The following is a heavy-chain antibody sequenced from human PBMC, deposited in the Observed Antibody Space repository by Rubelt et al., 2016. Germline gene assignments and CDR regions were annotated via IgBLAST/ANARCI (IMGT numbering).Heavy chain of an antibody. CDR3: AREYSSSRYFDY. Sequence: VQLVESGGGLVQPGGSLRLSCAASGFTFSSYGMHWVRQAPGKGLEWVAVILYDGSERYYADSVKGRFTISRDDSKNTLYLQMNSLRAEDTAIYYCAREYSSSRYFDYWGQGTLVTVSS. J-gene: IGHJ4*02. V-gene: IGHV3-33*08. D-gene: IGHD6-6*01. CDR1: GFTFSSYG. CDR2: ILYDGSER.